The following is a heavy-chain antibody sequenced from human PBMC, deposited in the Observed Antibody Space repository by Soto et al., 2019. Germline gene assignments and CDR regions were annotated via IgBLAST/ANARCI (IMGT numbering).Heavy chain of an antibody. J-gene: IGHJ6*02. CDR2: MSPNSGNT. V-gene: IGHV1-8*01. CDR1: GYTFTSYD. Sequence: QVQLVQSGAEVRKHGASVKVSCKASGYTFTSYDINWVRQATGQGLEWMGWMSPNSGNTGNAQRFQGRVTMTRDTSISTAYMELSRLRSDDTAVYYCAREGYCSGGSCYPPDVWGQGTTVTVSS. CDR3: AREGYCSGGSCYPPDV. D-gene: IGHD2-15*01.